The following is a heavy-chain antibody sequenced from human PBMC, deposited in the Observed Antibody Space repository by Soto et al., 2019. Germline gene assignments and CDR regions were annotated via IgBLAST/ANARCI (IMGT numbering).Heavy chain of an antibody. CDR3: ARDNTSGWRDFQY. J-gene: IGHJ4*02. D-gene: IGHD6-19*01. CDR1: GYSFTEFS. V-gene: IGHV1-3*01. Sequence: QVQLVQSGAEVKKPGASVKISCKASGYSFTEFSMQWARQAPGQRLEWMGWINAANGNTEYSRKFFGRVTITTDTSASTGYMELSSLTSEDTAVYYCARDNTSGWRDFQYWGQGTVVTVSS. CDR2: INAANGNT.